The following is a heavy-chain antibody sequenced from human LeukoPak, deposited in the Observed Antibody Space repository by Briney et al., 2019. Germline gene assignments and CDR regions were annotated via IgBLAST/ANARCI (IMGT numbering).Heavy chain of an antibody. Sequence: SETLSLTCTVSGGSISFYYWSWIRQPQGKGLEWIGFIYYSGSTNYNPSLKSRVTISVDTSKNQFSLKLSSVTAADTAMYYCARDARGSSYMDVWGQGTTVTVSS. J-gene: IGHJ6*02. CDR2: IYYSGST. CDR3: ARDARGSSYMDV. D-gene: IGHD3-10*01. V-gene: IGHV4-59*01. CDR1: GGSISFYY.